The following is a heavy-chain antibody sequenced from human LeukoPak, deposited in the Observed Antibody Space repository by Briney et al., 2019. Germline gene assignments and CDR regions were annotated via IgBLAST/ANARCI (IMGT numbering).Heavy chain of an antibody. J-gene: IGHJ5*02. CDR2: IHSDGTST. CDR3: ARGFRSMAGATGWFDP. D-gene: IGHD6-19*01. Sequence: PGGSLRLSCAASGFTFGNYWMDWVRQAPGKGLVWVSRIHSDGTSTSYAASVKGRFTISRDNAKNTLYLQMNSLRVEDTAVYYCARGFRSMAGATGWFDPWGRGTLVTVSS. V-gene: IGHV3-74*01. CDR1: GFTFGNYW.